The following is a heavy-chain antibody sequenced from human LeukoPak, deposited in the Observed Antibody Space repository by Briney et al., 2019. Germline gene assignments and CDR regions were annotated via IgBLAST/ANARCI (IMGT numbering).Heavy chain of an antibody. CDR1: GFTLSSYA. CDR2: ISGSGGST. CDR3: AKCRTPTYYDAFDI. J-gene: IGHJ3*02. V-gene: IGHV3-23*01. Sequence: GGSLRLSCAASGFTLSSYAISWVRQAPGKGLEWVSAISGSGGSTYYADSVKGRFTISRDDSKNTLDLQMNSLRVEDTAVYYCAKCRTPTYYDAFDIRGQGTVVTVSS. D-gene: IGHD1-26*01.